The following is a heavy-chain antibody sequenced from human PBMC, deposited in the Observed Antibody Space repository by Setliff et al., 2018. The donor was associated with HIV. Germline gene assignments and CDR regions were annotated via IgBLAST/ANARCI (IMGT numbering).Heavy chain of an antibody. Sequence: SEPLSLTCAVYGGSFSGYYWSWIRQPPGKGLEWIGEINHSGSTNYNPSLKSRVTISLDTSKMQFSLHLTSVTAADTAVYYCATLDPSGGNFLAYWGQGTLVTVSS. CDR3: ATLDPSGGNFLAY. CDR1: GGSFSGYY. CDR2: INHSGST. D-gene: IGHD2-21*02. J-gene: IGHJ4*02. V-gene: IGHV4-34*01.